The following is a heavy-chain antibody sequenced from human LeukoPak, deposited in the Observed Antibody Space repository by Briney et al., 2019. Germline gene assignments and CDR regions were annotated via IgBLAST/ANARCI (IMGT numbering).Heavy chain of an antibody. D-gene: IGHD3-10*01. CDR3: ASGLWFGELVSDYYYYGMDV. CDR1: GYTLTNYD. Sequence: ASVKVSCKASGYTLTNYDITWVRQAPGQGLEWMGWISAYNGNTYYAQKFQGRVTMTTDTSTSTAYMELSSLRSEDTAVYYCASGLWFGELVSDYYYYGMDVWGQGTTVTVSS. J-gene: IGHJ6*02. V-gene: IGHV1-18*01. CDR2: ISAYNGNT.